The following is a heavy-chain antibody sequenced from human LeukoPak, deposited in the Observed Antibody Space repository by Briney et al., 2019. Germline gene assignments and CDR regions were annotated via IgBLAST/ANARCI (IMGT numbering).Heavy chain of an antibody. D-gene: IGHD6-6*01. J-gene: IGHJ4*02. CDR1: GFTFSSYS. CDR3: QADKYSSSTQNDY. V-gene: IGHV3-21*01. CDR2: ISSSSSYI. Sequence: PGGSLRLSCAASGFTFSSYSMNWVRQAPGKGLEWVSSISSSSSYIYYADSVKGRFTISRDNAKNSLYLQMNSLRAEDTAVYYCQADKYSSSTQNDYWGQGTLVNVSS.